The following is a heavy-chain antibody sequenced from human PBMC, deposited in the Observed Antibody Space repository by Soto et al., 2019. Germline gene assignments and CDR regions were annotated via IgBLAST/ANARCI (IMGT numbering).Heavy chain of an antibody. CDR2: IYHSGST. CDR1: GGSISSSNW. V-gene: IGHV4-4*02. D-gene: IGHD2-2*01. CDR3: ARVVRAIVVVPAAIFDL. J-gene: IGHJ2*01. Sequence: QVQLQESGPGLVKPSGTLSLTCAVSGGSISSSNWWSWVRQPPGKGLEWIGEIYHSGSTNYNPSLKRRVTISVDKSKNQFSLQLSSVPAADTAVYYCARVVRAIVVVPAAIFDLWGRGTLVTVSS.